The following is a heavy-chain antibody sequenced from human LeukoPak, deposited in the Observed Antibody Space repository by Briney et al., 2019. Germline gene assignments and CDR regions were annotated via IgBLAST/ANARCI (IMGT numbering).Heavy chain of an antibody. Sequence: PGGSLRLSCTASGFTFSDYYMSWIRQAPGKGLEWVSYISSRSSNTNYADSVKGRFTISRDNGKNSLYLQMNSLGAEDTAVYYCARGKRVGPTTDYYNGMDVWGQGTTVTVSS. CDR1: GFTFSDYY. CDR2: ISSRSSNT. V-gene: IGHV3-11*05. D-gene: IGHD1-26*01. J-gene: IGHJ6*02. CDR3: ARGKRVGPTTDYYNGMDV.